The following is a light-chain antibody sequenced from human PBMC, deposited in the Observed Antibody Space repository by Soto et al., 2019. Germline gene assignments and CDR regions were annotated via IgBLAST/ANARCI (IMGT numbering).Light chain of an antibody. CDR1: QRVSSN. Sequence: EIALTQSPATLSVSPGERATLSCRASQRVSSNLGWYQQKPGQAPRLLIYGASTRASGIPARFSGSGSGTEFTLTIRSLQSEDFAIYYCQQYDDWPPTFGQGTKVEIK. J-gene: IGKJ1*01. CDR3: QQYDDWPPT. CDR2: GAS. V-gene: IGKV3-15*01.